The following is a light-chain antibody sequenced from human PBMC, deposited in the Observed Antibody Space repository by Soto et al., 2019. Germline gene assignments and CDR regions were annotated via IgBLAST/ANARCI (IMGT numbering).Light chain of an antibody. CDR3: SSYTSSSTLEV. Sequence: QPASVSGSPGQSITISCTGTSSDVGGYNYVSWYQQHPGKAPKLMIYDVSNRPSGVSNRFSGSKSGNTASLTISGLQAEDEADYYCSSYTSSSTLEVFGGGTKLTVL. CDR2: DVS. CDR1: SSDVGGYNY. V-gene: IGLV2-14*01. J-gene: IGLJ2*01.